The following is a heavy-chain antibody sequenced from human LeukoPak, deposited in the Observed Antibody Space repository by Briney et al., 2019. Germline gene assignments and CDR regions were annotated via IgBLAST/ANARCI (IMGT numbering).Heavy chain of an antibody. Sequence: GGSLRLSCAASGFTFSSYGMHWVRQAPGKGLEWVAVISYDGSNKYYADSVKGRFTISRDNSKNTLSLQMNSLRAEDTAVYYCAKDQGIAARTAEYFQHWGQGTLVTVSS. J-gene: IGHJ1*01. CDR2: ISYDGSNK. V-gene: IGHV3-30*18. D-gene: IGHD6-6*01. CDR3: AKDQGIAARTAEYFQH. CDR1: GFTFSSYG.